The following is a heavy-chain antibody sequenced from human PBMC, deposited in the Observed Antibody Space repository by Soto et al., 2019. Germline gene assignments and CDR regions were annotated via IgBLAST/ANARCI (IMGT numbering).Heavy chain of an antibody. J-gene: IGHJ3*02. CDR2: INHSGST. CDR1: GGSFSGYY. Sequence: QVQLQQWGAGLLKPSETLSLTCAVYGGSFSGYYWSWIRQPPGKGLEWIGEINHSGSTNYNPSLTSRLTISVDTSKNQFSLKLSSVTAADTAVYYCARGSPLPSYYDFWSGGHNAFDIWGQGTMVTVSS. V-gene: IGHV4-34*01. CDR3: ARGSPLPSYYDFWSGGHNAFDI. D-gene: IGHD3-3*01.